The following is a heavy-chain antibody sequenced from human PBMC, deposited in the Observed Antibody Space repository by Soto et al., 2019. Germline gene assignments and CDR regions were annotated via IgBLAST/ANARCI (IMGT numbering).Heavy chain of an antibody. J-gene: IGHJ6*02. D-gene: IGHD1-26*01. CDR2: ISGSGGST. CDR3: AKDLKSGSLYYFYGMDV. V-gene: IGHV3-23*01. CDR1: GFTFSSYA. Sequence: LRLSCAASGFTFSSYAMSWVRQAPGKGLEWVSAISGSGGSTYYADSVKGRFTISRDNSKNTLYLQMNSLRAEDTAVYYCAKDLKSGSLYYFYGMDVWGQGTTVTVYS.